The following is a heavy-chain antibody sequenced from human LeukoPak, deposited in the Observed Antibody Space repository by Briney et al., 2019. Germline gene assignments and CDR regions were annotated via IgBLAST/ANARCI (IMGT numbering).Heavy chain of an antibody. Sequence: ASVKVSCKASGYTFTSYGISWVRQAPGQGLEWMGWISAYSGNTNYAQKLQGRVTMTTDTSTSTAYMELRSLRSDDTAVYYCAMLGRTVPVHRNWFDPWGQGTLVTVSS. CDR1: GYTFTSYG. D-gene: IGHD2-2*01. J-gene: IGHJ5*02. CDR2: ISAYSGNT. V-gene: IGHV1-18*04. CDR3: AMLGRTVPVHRNWFDP.